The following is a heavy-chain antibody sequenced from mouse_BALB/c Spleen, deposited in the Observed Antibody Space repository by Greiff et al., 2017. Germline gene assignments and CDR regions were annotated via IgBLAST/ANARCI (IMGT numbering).Heavy chain of an antibody. V-gene: IGHV2-9*02. Sequence: VQRVESGPGLVAPSQSLSITCTVSGFSLTSYGVHWVRQPPGKGLEWLGVIWAGGSTNYNSALMSRLSISKDNSKSQVFLKMNSLQTDDTAMYYCARIYYGNYSYAMDYWGQGTSVTVSS. CDR3: ARIYYGNYSYAMDY. CDR2: IWAGGST. J-gene: IGHJ4*01. D-gene: IGHD2-1*01. CDR1: GFSLTSYG.